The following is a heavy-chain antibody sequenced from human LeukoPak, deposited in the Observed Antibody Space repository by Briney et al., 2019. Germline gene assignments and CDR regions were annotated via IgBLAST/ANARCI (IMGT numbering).Heavy chain of an antibody. CDR3: ARGMYSSSWYQDRSSPFDY. J-gene: IGHJ4*02. Sequence: PSETLSLTCTVSGGSISSYYWSWIRQPPRKGLEWIGYIYYSGSTNYNPSLKSRVTISVDTSKNQFSLKLSSVTAADTAVYYCARGMYSSSWYQDRSSPFDYWGQGTLVTVSS. V-gene: IGHV4-59*08. CDR1: GGSISSYY. D-gene: IGHD6-13*01. CDR2: IYYSGST.